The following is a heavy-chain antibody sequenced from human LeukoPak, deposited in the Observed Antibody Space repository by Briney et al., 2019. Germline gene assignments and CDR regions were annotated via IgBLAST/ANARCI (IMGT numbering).Heavy chain of an antibody. CDR2: IWYDGSNK. J-gene: IGHJ5*02. Sequence: GGSLRLSCAASGFTFSSYGMHWVRQAPGKGLEWVAVIWYDGSNKYYADSVKGRFTISRDNSKNTLYLQMNSLRAEDTAVYYCARDRRVGGSGSRAWFDPWGQGTLVTVSS. V-gene: IGHV3-33*01. CDR3: ARDRRVGGSGSRAWFDP. CDR1: GFTFSSYG. D-gene: IGHD3-10*01.